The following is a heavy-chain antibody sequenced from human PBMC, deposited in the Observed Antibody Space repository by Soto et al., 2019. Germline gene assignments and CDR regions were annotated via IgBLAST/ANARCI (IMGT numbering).Heavy chain of an antibody. V-gene: IGHV4-61*01. J-gene: IGHJ4*02. CDR3: ARTINVDTAMSDY. CDR1: GGSVSSGSYY. Sequence: PSETLSLTCTVSGGSVSSGSYYWSWIRQPPGKGLEWIGYIYYSGSTNCNPSLKSRVTISVDTSKNQFSLKLSSVTAADTALYYCARTINVDTAMSDYWGQGTLVTVSS. D-gene: IGHD5-18*01. CDR2: IYYSGST.